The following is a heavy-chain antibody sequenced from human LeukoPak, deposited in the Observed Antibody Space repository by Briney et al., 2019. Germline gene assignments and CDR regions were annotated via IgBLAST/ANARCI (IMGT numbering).Heavy chain of an antibody. CDR3: AKFNRGWESPDY. Sequence: GGSLRLSCAASGFTFSSYWMHWVRQAPGKGLQWVSAISGSGSSTYYADSVKGRFTISRDNSKNTLYLQMNSLRAEDTAVYYCAKFNRGWESPDYWGQGTLVTVSS. CDR1: GFTFSSYW. D-gene: IGHD1-26*01. J-gene: IGHJ4*02. V-gene: IGHV3-23*01. CDR2: ISGSGSST.